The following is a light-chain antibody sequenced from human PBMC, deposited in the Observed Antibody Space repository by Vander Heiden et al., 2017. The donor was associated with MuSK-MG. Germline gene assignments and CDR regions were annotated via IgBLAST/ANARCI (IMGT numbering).Light chain of an antibody. J-gene: IGKJ2*01. CDR3: QQYDSTPYT. Sequence: DIVRSQSPDPLAVSLDGIATINCTSSQTVLYHSTNRNYLAWYRQKPGQSPKLLIYGASTREAGVPDRFSGSGSGTDFTLTISSLQGEDVAVYYCQQYDSTPYTFGQGTKLEI. CDR2: GAS. CDR1: QTVLYHSTNRNY. V-gene: IGKV4-1*01.